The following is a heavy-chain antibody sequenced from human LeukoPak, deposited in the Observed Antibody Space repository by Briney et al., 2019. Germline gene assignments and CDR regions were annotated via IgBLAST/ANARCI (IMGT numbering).Heavy chain of an antibody. D-gene: IGHD2-21*02. CDR2: VYHSGST. CDR1: GGSISSSYW. J-gene: IGHJ3*02. V-gene: IGHV4-4*02. CDR3: AGTYCGGDCYSGRTFDI. Sequence: SETLSLTCAVSGGSISSSYWWSWVRQPPGKGLEWIGEVYHSGSTNYSPSLKSRVTLSVDKSKNQFSLRLSSVTAADTAVYYCAGTYCGGDCYSGRTFDIWGQGTMVTVSS.